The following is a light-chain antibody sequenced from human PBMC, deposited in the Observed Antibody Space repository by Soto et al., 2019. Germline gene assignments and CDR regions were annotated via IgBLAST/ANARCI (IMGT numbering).Light chain of an antibody. CDR1: SSDIGAGYN. CDR2: GNN. J-gene: IGLJ1*01. V-gene: IGLV1-40*01. CDR3: QSYDSSLRGYV. Sequence: QSVLTQPPSVSGAPGQRVTISCTGSSSDIGAGYNVHWYQQLPGTAPKLLIYGNNNRPSGVPDRFSGSKSGTSGSLAITGLQPEDEADYYCQSYDSSLRGYVFGTGTKVTVL.